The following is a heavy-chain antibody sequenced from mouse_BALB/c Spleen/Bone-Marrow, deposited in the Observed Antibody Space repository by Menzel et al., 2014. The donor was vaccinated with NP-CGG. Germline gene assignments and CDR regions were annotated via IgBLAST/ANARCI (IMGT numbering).Heavy chain of an antibody. J-gene: IGHJ2*01. CDR2: IWAGGST. CDR1: GFSLASYS. V-gene: IGHV2-9*02. Sequence: VKLVESGPGLVAPSQSLSITCTVSGFSLASYSVYWVRQPLGKGLEWLGVIWAGGSTNYNSALMSRLSISKDNSKSQVFLKMNSLLTDDTAMYYCARAIDYWGQGTTLTVSS. CDR3: ARAIDY.